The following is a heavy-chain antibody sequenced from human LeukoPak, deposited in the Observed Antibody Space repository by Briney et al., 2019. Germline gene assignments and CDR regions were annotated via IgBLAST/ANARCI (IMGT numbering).Heavy chain of an antibody. CDR1: GFTFSSYG. D-gene: IGHD3-22*01. V-gene: IGHV3-30*18. CDR3: AKDPYYYDSSGPRKYYYYYYGMDV. J-gene: IGHJ6*02. Sequence: GGSLRLSCAASGFTFSSYGMHWVRQAPGKGLEWVAVISYDGSNKYYADSVKGRFTISRDNPKNTLYLQMNSLRAEDTAVYYCAKDPYYYDSSGPRKYYYYYYGMDVWGQGTTVTVSS. CDR2: ISYDGSNK.